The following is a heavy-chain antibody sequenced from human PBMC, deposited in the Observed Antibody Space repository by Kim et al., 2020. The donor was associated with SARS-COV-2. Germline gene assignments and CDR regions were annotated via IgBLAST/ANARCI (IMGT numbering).Heavy chain of an antibody. CDR3: AESSLALLWFGGYGMDV. D-gene: IGHD3-10*01. V-gene: IGHV3-43D*03. CDR1: GFTFDDYA. CDR2: ISWDGGST. Sequence: GGSLRLSCAASGFTFDDYAMHWVRQAPGKGLEWVSLISWDGGSTYYADSVKGRFTISRDNSKNSLYLQMNSLRAEDTALYYCAESSLALLWFGGYGMDVWGQGTTVTVSS. J-gene: IGHJ6*02.